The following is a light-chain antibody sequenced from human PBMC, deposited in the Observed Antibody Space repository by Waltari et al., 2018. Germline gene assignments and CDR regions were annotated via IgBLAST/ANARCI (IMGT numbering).Light chain of an antibody. J-gene: IGKJ4*01. CDR2: GSS. Sequence: ELVLTQSPGPLSLSPGERATISCRASQSVASSYLGWYQQKPGQAPRLLIFGSSKRATGIPDRFSGSWSGTDFTLTINGVEPEDFAVYYCQQYGRSLTFGGGTKVEI. CDR3: QQYGRSLT. CDR1: QSVASSY. V-gene: IGKV3-20*01.